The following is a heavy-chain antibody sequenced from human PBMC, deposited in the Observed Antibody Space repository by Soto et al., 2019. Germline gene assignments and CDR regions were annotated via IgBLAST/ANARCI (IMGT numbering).Heavy chain of an antibody. CDR3: ARSQGRFYGSGSYKGLDV. CDR1: GFTFSSYA. CDR2: IWYDGSNK. V-gene: IGHV3-33*01. Sequence: PGGSLRLSCAVSGFTFSSYAMHWVRQAPGKGLEWVAVIWYDGSNKYYADSVKGRFTISRDNSKNILYLQMNSLRAEDTAVYSCARSQGRFYGSGSYKGLDVWGKGTTVTVSS. D-gene: IGHD3-10*01. J-gene: IGHJ6*04.